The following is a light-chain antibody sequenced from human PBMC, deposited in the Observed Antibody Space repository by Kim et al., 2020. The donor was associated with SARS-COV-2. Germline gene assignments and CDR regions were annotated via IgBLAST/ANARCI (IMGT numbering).Light chain of an antibody. CDR2: GAS. V-gene: IGKV3-20*01. J-gene: IGKJ5*01. CDR1: QSVSSSY. Sequence: PGERATLSCRASQSVSSSYLAWYQQKPGQAPRLLIYGASSRATGIPDRFSGSGSGTDFTLTISRLEPEDFAVYYCQQYGSSRGITFGQGTRLEIK. CDR3: QQYGSSRGIT.